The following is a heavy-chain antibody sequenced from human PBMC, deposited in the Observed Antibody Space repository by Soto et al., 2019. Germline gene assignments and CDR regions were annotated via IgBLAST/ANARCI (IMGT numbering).Heavy chain of an antibody. Sequence: ASVKVSCKASGYTFSKYAMQWVRQAVGQRLEWMGWINAGNGNTKYSQKFQGRVTITRDTSASTAYMELRSLRSEDTAVYYCARGPLGSRGVIINNWFDPWGQGTLVTVSS. J-gene: IGHJ5*02. V-gene: IGHV1-3*01. CDR2: INAGNGNT. D-gene: IGHD3-10*01. CDR3: ARGPLGSRGVIINNWFDP. CDR1: GYTFSKYA.